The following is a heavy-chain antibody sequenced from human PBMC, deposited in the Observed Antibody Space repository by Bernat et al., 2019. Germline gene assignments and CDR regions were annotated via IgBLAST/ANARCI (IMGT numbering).Heavy chain of an antibody. CDR2: IKSKPNGGTT. CDR1: GFTFSNAW. V-gene: IGHV3-15*07. CDR3: STGGYYMDY. D-gene: IGHD6-25*01. J-gene: IGHJ4*02. Sequence: EVHLVESGEGLVKPGGSLRLSCAGSGFTFSNAWMNWVRQAPGKGLAWVGRIKSKPNGGTTDYAATVSGRFTISRDDSKSTVYLQMNSLKTEDTAVYYCSTGGYYMDYWGQGTLVTVSS.